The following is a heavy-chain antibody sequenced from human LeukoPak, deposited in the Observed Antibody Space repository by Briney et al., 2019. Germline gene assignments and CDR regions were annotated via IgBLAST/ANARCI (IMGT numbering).Heavy chain of an antibody. CDR1: GFTFSSYA. D-gene: IGHD2-2*01. CDR3: AKLSCTTTSCY. J-gene: IGHJ4*02. V-gene: IGHV3-23*01. Sequence: GGSLRLSCAASGFTFSSYAMSWVRQAPGKGLEWVSLASNTGGNTYYADSVKGRFTISRGNSKNTLYLQMNSLRAEDPALYYCAKLSCTTTSCYWGQGTLVTVSS. CDR2: ASNTGGNT.